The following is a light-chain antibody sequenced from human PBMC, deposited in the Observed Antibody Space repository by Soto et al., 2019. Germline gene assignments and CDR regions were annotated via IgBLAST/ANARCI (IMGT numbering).Light chain of an antibody. J-gene: IGLJ3*02. CDR3: CSYAGGGAWV. CDR2: EVS. Sequence: QSALTQPASVSGSPGQSITISCTGTSSDVGGYNYVSWYQQHPGKAPKLMIYEVSNRPSGVSNRFSGSKSGNTASLTISGLQAEDEADFHCCSYAGGGAWVFGGGTKLTVL. CDR1: SSDVGGYNY. V-gene: IGLV2-14*01.